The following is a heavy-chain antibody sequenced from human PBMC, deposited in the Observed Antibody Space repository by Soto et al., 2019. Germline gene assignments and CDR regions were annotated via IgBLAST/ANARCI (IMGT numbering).Heavy chain of an antibody. CDR2: IPDDGDKI. D-gene: IGHD2-21*02. CDR3: VRGTCYDCWNIDY. CDR1: GFIFSNYA. J-gene: IGHJ4*02. V-gene: IGHV3-30-3*01. Sequence: QVQLVESGGGVVQPGTSLRLSCAASGFIFSNYAMHWVRQAPGKGLGWMAVIPDDGDKIHYADSVKGRFTISRDNSKNTLYLQINSLRVEDTAVYYCVRGTCYDCWNIDYWGQGTQDTVSS.